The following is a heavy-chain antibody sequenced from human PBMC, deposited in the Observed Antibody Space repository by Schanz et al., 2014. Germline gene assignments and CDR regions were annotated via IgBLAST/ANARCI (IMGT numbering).Heavy chain of an antibody. CDR1: GFTFSDPY. D-gene: IGHD4-17*01. J-gene: IGHJ6*01. V-gene: IGHV3-72*01. CDR3: ASTLFPSRIRLRSDYVRLGSGNDV. CDR2: FRNKNNRYAT. Sequence: SCAASGFTFSDPYMDWVLHAPGTGLEWVGRFRNKNNRYATESAASVTGRFTISRDDSKNSLYLQMYIMKIQDTAMYECASTLFPSRIRLRSDYVRLGSGNDV.